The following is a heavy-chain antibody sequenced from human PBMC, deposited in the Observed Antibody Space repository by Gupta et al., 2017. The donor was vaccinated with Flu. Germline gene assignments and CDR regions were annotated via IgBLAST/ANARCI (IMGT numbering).Heavy chain of an antibody. D-gene: IGHD7-27*01. V-gene: IGHV4-39*01. Sequence: QLQLQESGPGLVRPSETLSLTCSVSGDSISSGTYFWAWIRQSPRKGLEWIGNIFYSGSTQYNPSLRSRLTMSIDTSTNQFSLRMTSMTAPDTAVYYCARSVTGDYFDNWGQGSLVTVSS. J-gene: IGHJ4*02. CDR1: GDSISSGTYF. CDR3: ARSVTGDYFDN. CDR2: IFYSGST.